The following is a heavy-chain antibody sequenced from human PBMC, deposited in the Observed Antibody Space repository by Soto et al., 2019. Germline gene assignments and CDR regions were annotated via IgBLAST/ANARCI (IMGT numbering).Heavy chain of an antibody. Sequence: ASVKVSCKASGYTFTGYYMHWVRQAPGQGLEWMGWINPNSGGTNYAQKFQGWVTMTRDTSISTAYMELSRLRSDDTAVYYCARAGDVKQQLEYYFDYWGQGTLVTVSS. J-gene: IGHJ4*02. CDR1: GYTFTGYY. CDR2: INPNSGGT. D-gene: IGHD6-13*01. V-gene: IGHV1-2*04. CDR3: ARAGDVKQQLEYYFDY.